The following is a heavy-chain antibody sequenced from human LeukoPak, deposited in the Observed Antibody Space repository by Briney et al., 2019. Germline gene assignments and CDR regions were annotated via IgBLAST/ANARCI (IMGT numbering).Heavy chain of an antibody. CDR3: ARVGRSRGSLPNTYYYMDV. Sequence: ASVTVSCKASGDIFNSYSVRWVRQAPGQGLEYMGGIIPMFGSANYAQKFQGRVTITTDQSTTTAYMELRSLTSEDTAVYYCARVGRSRGSLPNTYYYMDVWGKGTTVTVSS. CDR1: GDIFNSYS. CDR2: IIPMFGSA. V-gene: IGHV1-69*05. D-gene: IGHD1-26*01. J-gene: IGHJ6*03.